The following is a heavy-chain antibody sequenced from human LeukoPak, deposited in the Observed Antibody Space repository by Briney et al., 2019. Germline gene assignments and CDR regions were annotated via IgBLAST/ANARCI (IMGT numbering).Heavy chain of an antibody. CDR1: GGSISSSSYY. V-gene: IGHV4-61*05. Sequence: PSETLSLTCTVSGGSISSSSYYWSWIRQPPGKGLEWIGYIYYSGSTNYNPSLKSRVTMSVDTSKNQFSLKLSSVTAADTAVYYCARLVYWELGHWYFDLWGRGTLVTVSS. D-gene: IGHD1-26*01. CDR2: IYYSGST. CDR3: ARLVYWELGHWYFDL. J-gene: IGHJ2*01.